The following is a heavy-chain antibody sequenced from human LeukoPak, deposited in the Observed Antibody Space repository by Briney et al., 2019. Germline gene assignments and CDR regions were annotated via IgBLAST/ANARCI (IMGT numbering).Heavy chain of an antibody. J-gene: IGHJ6*03. CDR1: GGSFSAHY. CDR3: ARAHTPLRSDYYYYLDV. V-gene: IGHV4-4*07. CDR2: VHITGPT. D-gene: IGHD5-18*01. Sequence: SETLSLTCTVSGGSFSAHYWTCIRQPAGRGLEFIGRVHITGPTNYNASLLGRVTMSVDTSKSQFSLNLTSVTAADTAVYYCARAHTPLRSDYYYYLDVWGKGTTVTVS.